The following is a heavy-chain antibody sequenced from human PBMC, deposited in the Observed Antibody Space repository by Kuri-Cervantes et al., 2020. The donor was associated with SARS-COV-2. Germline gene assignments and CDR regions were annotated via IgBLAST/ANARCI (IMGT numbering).Heavy chain of an antibody. J-gene: IGHJ6*02. CDR1: GGSISSYY. CDR3: ARGDCSGGSCYGMDV. V-gene: IGHV4-59*01. CDR2: IYYSGST. D-gene: IGHD2-15*01. Sequence: CTVSGGSISSYYWSWIRQPPGKGLEWIGYIYYSGSTNYNPSLKSRVTISVDTSKKQFSLKLSSVTAADTAVYYCARGDCSGGSCYGMDVWGQGTTVTVSS.